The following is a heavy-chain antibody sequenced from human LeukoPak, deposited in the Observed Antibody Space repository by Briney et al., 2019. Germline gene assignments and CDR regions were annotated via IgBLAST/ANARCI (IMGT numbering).Heavy chain of an antibody. V-gene: IGHV1-69*04. J-gene: IGHJ4*02. CDR2: IIPILGIA. D-gene: IGHD3-10*01. CDR3: ARESYYGSGKY. CDR1: GDTLGNYG. Sequence: ASVKASCKADGDTLGNYGISWVRQAPGQGLEWMGRIIPILGIANYAQKFQGRVTITADKSTSTAYMELSSLRSEDTAVYYCARESYYGSGKYWGQGTLVTVSS.